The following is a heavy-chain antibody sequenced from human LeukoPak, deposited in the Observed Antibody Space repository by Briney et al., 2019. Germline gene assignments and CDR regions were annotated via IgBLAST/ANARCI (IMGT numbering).Heavy chain of an antibody. CDR2: ISAYNGNT. V-gene: IGHV1-18*01. Sequence: ASVKVSCKASGYTFTSYGISWLRQAPGQGLEWMGWISAYNGNTNYAQKLQGRVTMTTDTSTSTAYMELRSLRSDDTAVYYCARDASSALAVYYYYMDVWGKGTTVTVSS. D-gene: IGHD6-6*01. CDR3: ARDASSALAVYYYYMDV. J-gene: IGHJ6*03. CDR1: GYTFTSYG.